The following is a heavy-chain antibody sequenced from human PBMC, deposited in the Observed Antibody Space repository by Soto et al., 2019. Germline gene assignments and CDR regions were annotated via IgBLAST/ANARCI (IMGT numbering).Heavy chain of an antibody. V-gene: IGHV4-34*01. J-gene: IGHJ4*02. CDR2: INHSGST. CDR1: GGSFSGYY. Sequence: QVQLQQWGAGLLKPSETLSLTCAVYGGSFSGYYWSWILQPPGKGLEWIGEINHSGSTNYNPSLKSRVTISVDTSKNQFSLKLSSVTAADTAVYYCARGQGYDFWSGYYAYFDYWGQGTLVTVSS. CDR3: ARGQGYDFWSGYYAYFDY. D-gene: IGHD3-3*01.